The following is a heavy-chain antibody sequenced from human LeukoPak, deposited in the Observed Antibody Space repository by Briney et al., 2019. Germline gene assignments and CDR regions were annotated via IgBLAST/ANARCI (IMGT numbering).Heavy chain of an antibody. CDR3: ARLSGSPHPPFDY. J-gene: IGHJ4*02. CDR2: IYYIGST. Sequence: SEALSLTCTVSGGSISNYYWTWIRQPPGKGLEWIGYIYYIGSTYYNPSPKSRVTISVDTSKNQFSLKLTSVTAADTAVYYCARLSGSPHPPFDYWGQGTLVTVSS. CDR1: GGSISNYY. V-gene: IGHV4-59*08. D-gene: IGHD1-26*01.